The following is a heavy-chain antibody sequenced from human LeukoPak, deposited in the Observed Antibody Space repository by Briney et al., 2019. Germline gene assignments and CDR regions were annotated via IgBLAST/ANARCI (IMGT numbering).Heavy chain of an antibody. CDR1: GGSFSGYY. CDR2: VYYGRSP. J-gene: IGHJ4*02. Sequence: SETPSLTCAVYGGSFSGYYWAWIRQPPGKGLEWIGSVYYGRSPYFNPSLESRATISVDTSKNHFSLKMSSVTAADTAVYYCARSSGTGTFSYWGQGTLVTVSS. V-gene: IGHV4-39*02. D-gene: IGHD6-25*01. CDR3: ARSSGTGTFSY.